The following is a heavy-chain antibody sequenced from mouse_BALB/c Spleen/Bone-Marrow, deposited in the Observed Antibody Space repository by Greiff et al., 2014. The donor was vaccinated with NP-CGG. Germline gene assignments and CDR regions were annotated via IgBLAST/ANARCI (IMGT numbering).Heavy chain of an antibody. V-gene: IGHV1-18*01. CDR1: GYSFTGYT. J-gene: IGHJ3*01. CDR3: ARRDYYDYAWFAY. CDR2: INPYNGGT. D-gene: IGHD2-4*01. Sequence: EVQLQQSGPALVKPGASMKISCKASGYSFTGYTMNWVKQSHGKNLEWIGLINPYNGGTTYNQKFKGKATLTVDKSSSTAYMELHSLTSEDSAVYYCARRDYYDYAWFAYWGQGTLVTVSA.